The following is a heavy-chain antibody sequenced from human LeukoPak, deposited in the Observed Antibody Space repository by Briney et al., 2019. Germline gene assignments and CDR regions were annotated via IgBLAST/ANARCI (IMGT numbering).Heavy chain of an antibody. CDR1: GGSFSGYY. V-gene: IGHV4-34*01. D-gene: IGHD6-19*01. CDR2: MNQSGST. Sequence: SETLSLTCAVYGGSFSGYYWSWIRQPSGKGLQWIGEMNQSGSTNYNPSLKSRVTISVDTSKNQFSLKLSSVTAADTAVYYCARAVAYYIDVWGTGTTVTVSS. CDR3: ARAVAYYIDV. J-gene: IGHJ6*03.